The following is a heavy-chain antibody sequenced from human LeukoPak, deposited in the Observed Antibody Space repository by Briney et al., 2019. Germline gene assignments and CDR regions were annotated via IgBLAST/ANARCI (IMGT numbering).Heavy chain of an antibody. J-gene: IGHJ4*02. CDR3: ARVRSYSFGRESYYFDY. CDR1: GGTFSSYA. Sequence: SVKVSCKASGGTFSSYAINWVRQAPGQGLEWMGGIIPIFGTANYAQKFQGRVTITTDESTSTAYMELSSLRSEDTAVYYCARVRSYSFGRESYYFDYWGQGTLVTVSS. CDR2: IIPIFGTA. V-gene: IGHV1-69*05. D-gene: IGHD1-26*01.